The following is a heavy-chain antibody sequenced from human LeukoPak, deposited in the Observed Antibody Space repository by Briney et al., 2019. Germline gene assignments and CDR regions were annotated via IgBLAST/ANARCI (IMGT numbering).Heavy chain of an antibody. CDR3: ARAGIYDSSGYYSAGFDY. Sequence: PSETLSLTCTVSGGSISSGGYYLSWIRQHPGKGLEWIGYIYYSGSTYYNPSLKSRVTISVDTSKNQFSLKLSSVTAADTAVYYCARAGIYDSSGYYSAGFDYWGQGTLVTVSS. CDR2: IYYSGST. CDR1: GGSISSGGYY. J-gene: IGHJ4*02. V-gene: IGHV4-31*03. D-gene: IGHD3-22*01.